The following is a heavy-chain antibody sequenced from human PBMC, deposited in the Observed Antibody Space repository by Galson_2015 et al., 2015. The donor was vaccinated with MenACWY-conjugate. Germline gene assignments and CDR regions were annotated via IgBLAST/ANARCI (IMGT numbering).Heavy chain of an antibody. Sequence: SLRLSCAASGFTFSSYSMNWVRQAPGKGLEWVSYISSSSSTIYYADSVKGRFTISRDNAKNSLYLQMNSLRAEDTAVYYCARCSFYGYYYYYGMDVWGQGTTVTVSS. J-gene: IGHJ6*02. CDR2: ISSSSSTI. V-gene: IGHV3-48*04. D-gene: IGHD3-10*01. CDR1: GFTFSSYS. CDR3: ARCSFYGYYYYYGMDV.